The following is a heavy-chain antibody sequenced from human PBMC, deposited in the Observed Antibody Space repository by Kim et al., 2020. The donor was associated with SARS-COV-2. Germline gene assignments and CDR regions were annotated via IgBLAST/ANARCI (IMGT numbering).Heavy chain of an antibody. D-gene: IGHD3-10*01. V-gene: IGHV3-72*01. Sequence: VKGRFTISRDDSMNSLFLQMNSLKTDDTAVYFCARGAGPGAPSYFYGLDVWGQGTTVTVSS. CDR3: ARGAGPGAPSYFYGLDV. J-gene: IGHJ6*02.